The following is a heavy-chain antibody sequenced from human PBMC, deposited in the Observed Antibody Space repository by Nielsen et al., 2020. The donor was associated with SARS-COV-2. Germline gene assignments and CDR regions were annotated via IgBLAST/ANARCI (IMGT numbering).Heavy chain of an antibody. J-gene: IGHJ4*02. D-gene: IGHD6-19*01. V-gene: IGHV4-34*01. Sequence: WIRQPPGKGLEWIGEINHSGSTNYNPSLKSRVTISVDTSKNQFSLKLSSVTAPDTAVYYCARGRDSSGWYRPKYYFDYWGQGTLVTVSS. CDR3: ARGRDSSGWYRPKYYFDY. CDR2: INHSGST.